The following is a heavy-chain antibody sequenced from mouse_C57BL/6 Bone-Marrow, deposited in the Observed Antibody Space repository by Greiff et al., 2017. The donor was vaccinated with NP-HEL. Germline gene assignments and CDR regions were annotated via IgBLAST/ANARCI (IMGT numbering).Heavy chain of an antibody. CDR1: GFTFSDYY. Sequence: EVKLVESGGGLVQPGGSLKLSCAASGFTFSDYYMYWVRQTPEKRLEWVAYISNGGGSTYYPDTVKGRFTISRDNAKNTLYLQMSSLRSEDTAVYYCALDSPFAYWGQGTLVTVSA. V-gene: IGHV5-12*03. D-gene: IGHD3-2*01. CDR3: ALDSPFAY. J-gene: IGHJ3*01. CDR2: ISNGGGST.